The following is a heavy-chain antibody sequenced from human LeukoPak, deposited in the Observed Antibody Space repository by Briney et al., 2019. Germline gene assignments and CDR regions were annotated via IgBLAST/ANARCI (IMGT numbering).Heavy chain of an antibody. CDR3: ARESGSYPHFDN. CDR2: ISNNGGST. Sequence: PGGTLRVSCAASGFTFSSYAMHWVRQAPGKGLEYVSAISNNGGSTYYANSVKGRFTISRDNSKNTLYLQMGSLRAEDMAVYYCARESGSYPHFDNWGQGTLVTVSS. V-gene: IGHV3-64*01. D-gene: IGHD1-26*01. J-gene: IGHJ4*02. CDR1: GFTFSSYA.